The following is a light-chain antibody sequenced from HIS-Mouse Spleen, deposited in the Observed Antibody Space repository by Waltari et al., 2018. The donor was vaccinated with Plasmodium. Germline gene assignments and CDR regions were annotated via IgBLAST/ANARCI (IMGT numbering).Light chain of an antibody. CDR1: SSAVGGYNY. J-gene: IGLJ3*02. V-gene: IGLV2-11*01. CDR3: CSYAGSYTWV. Sequence: QSALTQPRSVSGSPGQSVTISCPGTSSAVGGYNYLSWYQQHPGKAPKLMIYDVSKRPSGVPDRFSGSKSGNTASLTISGLQAEDEADYYCCSYAGSYTWVFGGGTKLTVL. CDR2: DVS.